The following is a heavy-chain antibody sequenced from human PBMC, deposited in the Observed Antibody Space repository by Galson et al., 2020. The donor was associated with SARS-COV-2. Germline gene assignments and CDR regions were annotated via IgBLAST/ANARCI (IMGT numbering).Heavy chain of an antibody. CDR1: GDSISYYY. CDR3: ARGFDL. J-gene: IGHJ3*01. V-gene: IGHV4-4*07. CDR2: IYTSGST. Sequence: ETSETLSLTCTVSGDSISYYYWSWIRQPAGKGLEWNGRIYTSGSTNYNPSLKSRVTMSVDTSKNQFSLKLSSVTAADTAVYYCARGFDLWGQGTMVTVSS.